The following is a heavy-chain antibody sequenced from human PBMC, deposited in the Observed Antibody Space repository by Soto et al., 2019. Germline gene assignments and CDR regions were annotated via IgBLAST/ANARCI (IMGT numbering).Heavy chain of an antibody. CDR3: ARDSGSYNWFVP. CDR2: INHSGST. D-gene: IGHD1-26*01. V-gene: IGHV4-34*01. Sequence: SETLSLTCAVYGGSFSGYYWSWIRQPPGKGLEWIGEINHSGSTNYNPSLKSRVPISVDTSKNQFSLKLSSVTAADTAVYYCARDSGSYNWFVPGGQGTLVTVS. J-gene: IGHJ5*02. CDR1: GGSFSGYY.